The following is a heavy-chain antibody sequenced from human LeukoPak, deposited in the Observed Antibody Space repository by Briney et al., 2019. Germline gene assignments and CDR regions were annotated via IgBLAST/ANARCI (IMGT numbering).Heavy chain of an antibody. CDR3: AKDRGSYIYGSARYSNAGHFDY. D-gene: IGHD3-10*01. CDR1: GFTFSSYG. Sequence: PGRSLRLSCAASGFTFSSYGMHWVRQAPGKGLEWVAVISYDGSDKYYADSVKGRFTISRDNSKNTLYLQMNSLRAEDTAVYYCAKDRGSYIYGSARYSNAGHFDYWGQGTLVTVSS. J-gene: IGHJ4*02. CDR2: ISYDGSDK. V-gene: IGHV3-30*18.